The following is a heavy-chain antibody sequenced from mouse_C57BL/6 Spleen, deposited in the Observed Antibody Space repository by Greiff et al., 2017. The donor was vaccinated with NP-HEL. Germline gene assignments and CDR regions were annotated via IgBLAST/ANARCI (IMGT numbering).Heavy chain of an antibody. CDR2: INPSSGYT. V-gene: IGHV1-7*01. D-gene: IGHD4-1*01. J-gene: IGHJ3*01. Sequence: VQLQQSGAELAKPGASVKLSCKASGYTFTSYWMHWVKQRPGQGLEWIGYINPSSGYTKYNQKFKDKAPLTADKSSSTAYMQLSSLTYEDSAVYYCARENLGLAWFAYWGQGTLVTVSA. CDR3: ARENLGLAWFAY. CDR1: GYTFTSYW.